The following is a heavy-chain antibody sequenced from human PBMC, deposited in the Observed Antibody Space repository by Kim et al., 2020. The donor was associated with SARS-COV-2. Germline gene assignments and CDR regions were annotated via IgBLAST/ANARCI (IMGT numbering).Heavy chain of an antibody. Sequence: GGSLRLFCAASGFTFSSYAMHWVRQAPGKGLEWVAVISYDGSNKYYADSVKGRFTISRDNSKNTLYLQMNSLRAEDTAVYYCASHRVPLWFGESTSDYWG. V-gene: IGHV3-30*04. CDR1: GFTFSSYA. CDR2: ISYDGSNK. CDR3: ASHRVPLWFGESTSDY. D-gene: IGHD3-10*01. J-gene: IGHJ4*01.